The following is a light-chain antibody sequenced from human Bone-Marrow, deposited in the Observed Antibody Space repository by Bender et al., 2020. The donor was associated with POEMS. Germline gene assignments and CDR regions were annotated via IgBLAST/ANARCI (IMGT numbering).Light chain of an antibody. J-gene: IGLJ3*02. Sequence: QSVLTQPPSASGTPGQRVTISCSGGSSNIGAHAVNWYQHLPGTAPKLLIYSSHRRPSEVPDRFSGSRSGTSASLSISGLQSEDEGDYYCAVWDDSLSGWVFGGGTRLTVL. CDR3: AVWDDSLSGWV. V-gene: IGLV1-44*01. CDR1: SSNIGAHA. CDR2: SSH.